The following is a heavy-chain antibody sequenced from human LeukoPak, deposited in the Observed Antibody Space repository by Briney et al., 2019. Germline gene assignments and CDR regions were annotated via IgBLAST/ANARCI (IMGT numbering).Heavy chain of an antibody. CDR3: AKEAVGIAAR. D-gene: IGHD6-6*01. CDR1: GGSISSYY. J-gene: IGHJ6*02. Sequence: PSETLSLTCTVSGGSISSYYWSWIRQPPGKGLEWIGYIYYSGSTNYNPSLKSRVTISVDTSKNQFSLKLSSVTAADTAVYYCAKEAVGIAARWGQGTTVTVSS. CDR2: IYYSGST. V-gene: IGHV4-59*01.